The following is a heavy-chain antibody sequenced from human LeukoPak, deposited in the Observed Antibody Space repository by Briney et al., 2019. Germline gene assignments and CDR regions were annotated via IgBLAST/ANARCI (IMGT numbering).Heavy chain of an antibody. Sequence: GGSLRLSCAASGFTFSSYGMQWVRQAPGKGLEWVAVIWYDGSNKYYADSAKGRFTISRDNSKNTLYLQMNSLRAEDTAVYYCAKTSSGWYDLDYWGQGTLVTVSS. J-gene: IGHJ4*02. CDR2: IWYDGSNK. V-gene: IGHV3-33*06. CDR1: GFTFSSYG. D-gene: IGHD6-19*01. CDR3: AKTSSGWYDLDY.